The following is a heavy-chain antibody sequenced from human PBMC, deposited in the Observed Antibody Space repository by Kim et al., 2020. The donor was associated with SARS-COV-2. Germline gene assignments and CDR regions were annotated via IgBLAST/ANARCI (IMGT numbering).Heavy chain of an antibody. CDR2: IYYSGST. CDR3: ARLRYYYDSSGYDY. Sequence: SETLSLTCTVSGGSISSSSYYWGWIRQPPGKGLEWIGSIYYSGSTYYNPSLKSRVTISVDTSKNQFSLKLSSVTAADTAVYYCARLRYYYDSSGYDYWGQGTLVTVSS. D-gene: IGHD3-22*01. CDR1: GGSISSSSYY. V-gene: IGHV4-39*01. J-gene: IGHJ4*02.